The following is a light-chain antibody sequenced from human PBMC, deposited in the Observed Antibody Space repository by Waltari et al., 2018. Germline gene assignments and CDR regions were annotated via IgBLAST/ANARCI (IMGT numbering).Light chain of an antibody. J-gene: IGLJ3*02. V-gene: IGLV2-11*01. CDR2: DVS. CDR3: CSLAGTYTFWL. CDR1: SSDVGGYNY. Sequence: QSALTQPRSVSGSPGQSVTISCTGTSSDVGGYNYVSWYQQHPGKAPKFMIYDVSKRPSGVPDRFAGSKSGNTASLTISGLQAEDETDYYCCSLAGTYTFWLFGGGTKLTVL.